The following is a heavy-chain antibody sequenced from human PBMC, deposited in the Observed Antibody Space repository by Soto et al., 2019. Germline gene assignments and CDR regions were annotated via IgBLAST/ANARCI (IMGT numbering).Heavy chain of an antibody. CDR1: GFTFSSYG. D-gene: IGHD6-19*01. CDR2: ISYDGSNK. CDR3: AKDLQGAVAGTHPFDY. V-gene: IGHV3-30*18. J-gene: IGHJ4*02. Sequence: GGSLRLSCAASGFTFSSYGMHWVRQAPGKGLEWVAVISYDGSNKYYADSVKGRFTISRDNSKNTLYLQMNSLRAEDTAVYYCAKDLQGAVAGTHPFDYWGQGTLVTVSS.